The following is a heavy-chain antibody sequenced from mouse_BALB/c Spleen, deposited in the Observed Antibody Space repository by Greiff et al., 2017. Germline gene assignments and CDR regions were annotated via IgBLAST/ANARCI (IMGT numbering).Heavy chain of an antibody. CDR1: GFSLTSYG. CDR3: ASPGDYYGSSSMDY. J-gene: IGHJ4*01. D-gene: IGHD1-1*01. CDR2: IWRGGST. Sequence: VKLQESGPSLVQPSQSLSITCTVSGFSLTSYGVHWVRQSPGKGLEWLGVIWRGGSTDYNAAFMSRLSITKDNSTSQVFFKMNSLQADDTAIYYCASPGDYYGSSSMDYWGQGTSVTVSS. V-gene: IGHV2-5-1*01.